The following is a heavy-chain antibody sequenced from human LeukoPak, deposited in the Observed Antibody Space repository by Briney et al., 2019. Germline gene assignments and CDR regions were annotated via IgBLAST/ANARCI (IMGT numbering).Heavy chain of an antibody. D-gene: IGHD2-15*01. V-gene: IGHV3-7*01. CDR1: GFTLSSYW. Sequence: GGSLRLSCGASGFTLSSYWMSWVRQAPGKGLEWVANIKNDGSEKYYVDSVKGRFTISTDNAKNSLYLQMNSLRAEDTAMYYCARVYCSGSDCYTYFDCWGQGTLVTVSS. J-gene: IGHJ4*02. CDR2: IKNDGSEK. CDR3: ARVYCSGSDCYTYFDC.